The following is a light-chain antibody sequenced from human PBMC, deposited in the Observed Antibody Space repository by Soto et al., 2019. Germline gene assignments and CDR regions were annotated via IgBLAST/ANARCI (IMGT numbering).Light chain of an antibody. Sequence: EIVLAQSPGTLSLSPGERATLSCRASQGVSSNSLAWYQQKPGQAPRLLIYGTSSRATGIPDRFSGSGSGTDFTLTISRLEPEDFAVYYCQQYGSSPTFGQGTKVDIK. CDR3: QQYGSSPT. CDR2: GTS. CDR1: QGVSSNS. J-gene: IGKJ1*01. V-gene: IGKV3-20*01.